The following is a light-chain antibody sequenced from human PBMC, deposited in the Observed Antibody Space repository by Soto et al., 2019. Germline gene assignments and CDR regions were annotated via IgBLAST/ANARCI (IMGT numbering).Light chain of an antibody. V-gene: IGKV1-39*01. J-gene: IGKJ4*01. CDR1: QSISNY. CDR3: HQSYVTPLP. Sequence: DMEMTQSPSSLSASVGVRVTITCRASQSISNYLNWYQHKPWKVPKLLIYAPSSLQSGVPPRLSGSWSGTDFTVTNNSLQPEDFATDYWHQSYVTPLPFGGGTKIEIK. CDR2: APS.